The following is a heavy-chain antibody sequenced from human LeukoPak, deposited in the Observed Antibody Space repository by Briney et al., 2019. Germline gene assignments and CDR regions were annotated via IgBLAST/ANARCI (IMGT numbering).Heavy chain of an antibody. Sequence: SETLSLTCTVSGGSISSYYWSWIRQPAGKGLEWIGRIYTSGSTNYNPSLKSRVTMSVDTSKNQFSLKLSSVTAADTAVYYCARASNRWSRYYFDYWGQGTLVTVSS. D-gene: IGHD3-3*01. CDR1: GGSISSYY. V-gene: IGHV4-4*07. J-gene: IGHJ4*02. CDR2: IYTSGST. CDR3: ARASNRWSRYYFDY.